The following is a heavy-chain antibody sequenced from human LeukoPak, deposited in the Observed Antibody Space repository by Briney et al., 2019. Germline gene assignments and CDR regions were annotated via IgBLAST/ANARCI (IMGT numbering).Heavy chain of an antibody. CDR3: ARLSSGYYYQVEYYFDY. D-gene: IGHD3-22*01. V-gene: IGHV3-48*01. Sequence: LPGGSLRLSCVASGFILSSYSMNWVRQAPGKGLEGVSYIRSSSSTIYYADSVKGRFTISRDNAKNSLYLQMSSLRSEDTAVYYCARLSSGYYYQVEYYFDYWGQGTLVTVSS. CDR1: GFILSSYS. J-gene: IGHJ4*02. CDR2: IRSSSSTI.